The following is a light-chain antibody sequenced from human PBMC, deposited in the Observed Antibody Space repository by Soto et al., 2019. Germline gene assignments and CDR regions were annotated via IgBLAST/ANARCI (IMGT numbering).Light chain of an antibody. CDR1: QSVSSNK. J-gene: IGKJ2*01. Sequence: EIVMTQSPGTLSLSPGERGTLSCRASQSVSSNKLAWLQQKPGQAPRLLIYGTSTSATGIPDRCSGRGAETDFTLTISRLQREDFAVYYRQQYGTSPFTFGQGTKVEIK. CDR2: GTS. V-gene: IGKV3-20*01. CDR3: QQYGTSPFT.